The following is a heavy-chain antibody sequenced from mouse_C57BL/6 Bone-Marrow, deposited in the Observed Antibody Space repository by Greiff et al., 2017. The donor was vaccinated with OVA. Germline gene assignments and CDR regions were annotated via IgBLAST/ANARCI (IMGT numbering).Heavy chain of an antibody. D-gene: IGHD4-1*01. J-gene: IGHJ3*01. V-gene: IGHV7-3*01. CDR2: IRNKANGYTT. CDR1: GFTFTDYY. Sequence: EVQRVESGGGLVQPGGSLSLSCAASGFTFTDYYMSWVRQPPGKALEWLGFIRNKANGYTTEYSASVKGRFTISRDNSQSILYLQMNALRAEDSATYYCARPLTGAWFAYWGQGTLVTVSA. CDR3: ARPLTGAWFAY.